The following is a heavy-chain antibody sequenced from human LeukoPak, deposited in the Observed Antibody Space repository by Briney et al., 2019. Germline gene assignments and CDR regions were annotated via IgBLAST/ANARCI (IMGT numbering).Heavy chain of an antibody. V-gene: IGHV4-39*01. CDR1: GDSISNSNLY. D-gene: IGHD5-12*01. CDR2: IYYSGNT. Sequence: SETLSLTCIVSGDSISNSNLYWGWIRQPPGKGLEWIGSIYYSGNTYYNASLKSRVTMYIDTSKNQFSLKLSSVTAADTAMYYCAKSNGYGLIDYWGQGTLVTVSS. CDR3: AKSNGYGLIDY. J-gene: IGHJ4*02.